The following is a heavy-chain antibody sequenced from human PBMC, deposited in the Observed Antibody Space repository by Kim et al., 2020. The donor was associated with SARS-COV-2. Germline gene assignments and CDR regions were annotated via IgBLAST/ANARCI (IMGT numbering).Heavy chain of an antibody. CDR3: ARDLCSGGSCYPDALDY. CDR1: GFTLRSYA. V-gene: IGHV3-23*01. J-gene: IGHJ4*01. D-gene: IGHD2-15*01. CDR2: ISGNGGST. Sequence: GGSLRLSCAASGFTLRSYAMNWVRQAPGKGLEWVASISGNGGSTYYADSVKGRSTISRDNSKNTFYLQLNSLRAEDTAIYYCARDLCSGGSCYPDALDY.